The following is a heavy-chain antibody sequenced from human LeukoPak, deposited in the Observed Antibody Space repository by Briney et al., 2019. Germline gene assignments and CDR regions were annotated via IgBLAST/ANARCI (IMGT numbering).Heavy chain of an antibody. CDR3: ARDSTVSDFDY. CDR1: GFTFSSYW. V-gene: IGHV3-74*01. CDR2: IKIDGSGT. Sequence: GGSLRLSCVASGFTFSSYWMHWVRQAPGKGLVWVSRIKIDGSGTGYADSVKGRFTISRDDAKNTLYLQMNSLRADDTAVYYCARDSTVSDFDYWGQGTLVTVSS. J-gene: IGHJ4*02. D-gene: IGHD4-17*01.